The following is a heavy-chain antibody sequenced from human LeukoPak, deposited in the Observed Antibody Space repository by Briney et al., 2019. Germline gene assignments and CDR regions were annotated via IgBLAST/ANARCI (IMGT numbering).Heavy chain of an antibody. D-gene: IGHD1-26*01. CDR3: ARQDYSGTHLFDY. CDR1: GGYISSYY. V-gene: IGHV4-59*08. J-gene: IGHJ4*02. CDR2: IYYSGST. Sequence: SETLSLTCTVSGGYISSYYWSWIRQPPGKGLEWIVYIYYSGSTNYNPSLKSRVTISVDTSKNQFSLKLTSVTATDTAVYYCARQDYSGTHLFDYWGQGTPVTVSS.